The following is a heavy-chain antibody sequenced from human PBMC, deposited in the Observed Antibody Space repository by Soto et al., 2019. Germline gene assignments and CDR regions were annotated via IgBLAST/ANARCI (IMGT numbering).Heavy chain of an antibody. D-gene: IGHD5-18*01. Sequence: GGSPRLSCAASGFTFSTYAMTWVHQAPGKGLEWVSAISASGGSTYYADSVKGRFTISRDNSKNTLYLQMNSLIVEDTAVYYCAKVGFPYSYGYLFYYWGQGTLVTVSS. J-gene: IGHJ4*02. CDR2: ISASGGST. V-gene: IGHV3-23*01. CDR1: GFTFSTYA. CDR3: AKVGFPYSYGYLFYY.